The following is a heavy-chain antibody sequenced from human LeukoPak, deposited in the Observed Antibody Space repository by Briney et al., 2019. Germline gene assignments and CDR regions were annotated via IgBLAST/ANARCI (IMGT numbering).Heavy chain of an antibody. CDR2: IWYDGSNK. J-gene: IGHJ4*02. V-gene: IGHV3-33*06. CDR3: AKDRLSSGFGEFDY. Sequence: GGSLRLSCAASGFTFSTYAMHWVRQAPGKGLEWVAVIWYDGSNKYYADSVKGRFTISRDNSKNTLYLQMNSLRAEDTAVYYCAKDRLSSGFGEFDYWGQGTLVTVSS. CDR1: GFTFSTYA. D-gene: IGHD3-10*01.